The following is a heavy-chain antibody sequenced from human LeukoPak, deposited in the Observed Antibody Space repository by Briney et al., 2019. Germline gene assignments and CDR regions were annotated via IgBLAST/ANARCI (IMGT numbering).Heavy chain of an antibody. D-gene: IGHD3-10*01. Sequence: SETLSLTCTVSSGSIFSSNWWSWVRQPPGKGLEWIGQIFHSGSTSYSPSLKSRVTISVDKSKNQFSLKLSSVTAADTAVYYCARQSAMVRGGIIGWFDPWGQGTLVTVSS. J-gene: IGHJ5*02. CDR1: SGSIFSSNW. CDR2: IFHSGST. CDR3: ARQSAMVRGGIIGWFDP. V-gene: IGHV4-4*02.